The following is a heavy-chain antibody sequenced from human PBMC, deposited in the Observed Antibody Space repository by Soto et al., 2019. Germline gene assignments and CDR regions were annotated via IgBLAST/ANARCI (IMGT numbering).Heavy chain of an antibody. Sequence: EVQLVESGGGLVQPGGSLRLSCAASGFTFSIYWMHWVRQAPGKGLVWVSRMNMDGSRTSYADFAKGRFTISRDDAKSTGYVQMGSLRAEATAVYYCVRGDGDRYDCPGYLGRDWGQGAVVTVSS. CDR3: VRGDGDRYDCPGYLGRD. CDR2: MNMDGSRT. D-gene: IGHD2-21*01. CDR1: GFTFSIYW. V-gene: IGHV3-74*01. J-gene: IGHJ4*02.